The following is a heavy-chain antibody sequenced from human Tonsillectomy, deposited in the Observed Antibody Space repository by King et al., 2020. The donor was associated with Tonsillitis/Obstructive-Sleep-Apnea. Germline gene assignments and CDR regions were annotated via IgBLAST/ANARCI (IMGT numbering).Heavy chain of an antibody. V-gene: IGHV3-13*04. D-gene: IGHD1-26*01. J-gene: IGHJ4*02. CDR3: ARGNYRWEVGAPPDY. CDR2: IGAAGYT. Sequence: QLVQSGGGLVQPGGSLRLSCAASGFTFSSYDMHWVRQATGKGLEWVSAIGAAGYTYCPGSVKGRFTLSRESAKNSFYLQMYNLRAGDTAVYYCARGNYRWEVGAPPDYWGQGTLVTVSS. CDR1: GFTFSSYD.